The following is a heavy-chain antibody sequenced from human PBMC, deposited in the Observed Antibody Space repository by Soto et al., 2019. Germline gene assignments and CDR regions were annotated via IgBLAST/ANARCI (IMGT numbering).Heavy chain of an antibody. CDR1: GFTFSSYA. Sequence: GGSLRLSCAASGFTFSSYAMSWVRQAPGKGLEWVSAISGSGGSTYYADSVKGRFTISRDNSKNTLYLQMNSLRAEDTAVYYCAKTKSFTMIVVVTPYYFDYWGQGTLVTVSS. V-gene: IGHV3-23*01. D-gene: IGHD3-22*01. J-gene: IGHJ4*02. CDR2: ISGSGGST. CDR3: AKTKSFTMIVVVTPYYFDY.